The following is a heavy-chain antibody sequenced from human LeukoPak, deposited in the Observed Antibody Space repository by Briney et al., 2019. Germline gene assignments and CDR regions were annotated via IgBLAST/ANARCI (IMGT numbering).Heavy chain of an antibody. Sequence: GASVKVSCKASGGTFSSYAISWVRQAPGQGLEWMGRIIPILGIANYAQKFQGRVTITADKSTSTAYMELSSLRSEDTAVYYCARPLVVTGGGDYYGMDVWGQGTTVTVSS. CDR1: GGTFSSYA. CDR3: ARPLVVTGGGDYYGMDV. V-gene: IGHV1-69*04. J-gene: IGHJ6*02. D-gene: IGHD2-8*02. CDR2: IIPILGIA.